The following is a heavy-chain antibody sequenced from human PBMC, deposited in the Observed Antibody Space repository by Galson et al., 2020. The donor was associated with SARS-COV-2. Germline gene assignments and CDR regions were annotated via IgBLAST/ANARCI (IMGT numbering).Heavy chain of an antibody. V-gene: IGHV3-30*01. CDR1: GLTFNSYA. CDR2: ISYDGSNK. Sequence: GESLKISCAASGLTFNSYAMHWVRQAPGKGLEWVAVISYDGSNKYYADSVKGRFTISRDNSKNTLYLQMNSLRAEDTAVYYCARDGIYYDSRIGAFDIWGQVTMLTVSS. CDR3: ARDGIYYDSRIGAFDI. D-gene: IGHD3-22*01. J-gene: IGHJ3*02.